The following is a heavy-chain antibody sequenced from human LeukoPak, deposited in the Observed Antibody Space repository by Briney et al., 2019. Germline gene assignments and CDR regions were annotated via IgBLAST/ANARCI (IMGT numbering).Heavy chain of an antibody. D-gene: IGHD3-22*01. CDR1: GGSSSGYY. V-gene: IGHV4-34*01. CDR3: ARGPAPEYYYDSSGYYYVGAFDI. Sequence: NTSETLSLTCAVYGGSSSGYYWSWIRQPPGKGLEWIGEINQSGSTNQNPSLKSRVTISVDTSKNRFSLKLSSVTAADTAVYYCARGPAPEYYYDSSGYYYVGAFDIWGQGTMVTVSS. J-gene: IGHJ3*02. CDR2: INQSGST.